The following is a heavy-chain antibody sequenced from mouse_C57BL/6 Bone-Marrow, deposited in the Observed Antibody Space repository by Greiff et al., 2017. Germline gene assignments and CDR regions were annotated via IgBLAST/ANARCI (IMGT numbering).Heavy chain of an antibody. J-gene: IGHJ4*01. V-gene: IGHV1-76*01. Sequence: VQLQQSGAELVRPGASVKLSCKASGYTFTDYYIHWVKPRPGQGLEWIARIYPGSGDTYYNEKFKGKATLTAEKSSSTAYMQLSSLTSEDSAVYFCAGGMSRAMAYWGQGTSVTVSA. CDR1: GYTFTDYY. CDR2: IYPGSGDT. CDR3: AGGMSRAMAY.